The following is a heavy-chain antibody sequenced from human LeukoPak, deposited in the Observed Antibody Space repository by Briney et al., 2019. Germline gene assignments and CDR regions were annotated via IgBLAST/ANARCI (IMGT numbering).Heavy chain of an antibody. Sequence: GGSLRLSCAASGFTFSSYAMHWVRQAPGKGLEWVAVISYDGSNKYYADSVKGRFTISRDNSKNTLYLQMNSLRAEDTAVYYCARVNPPPYYDSSGYKVGGLDYWGQGTLVTVSS. CDR1: GFTFSSYA. CDR3: ARVNPPPYYDSSGYKVGGLDY. V-gene: IGHV3-30*04. J-gene: IGHJ4*02. CDR2: ISYDGSNK. D-gene: IGHD3-22*01.